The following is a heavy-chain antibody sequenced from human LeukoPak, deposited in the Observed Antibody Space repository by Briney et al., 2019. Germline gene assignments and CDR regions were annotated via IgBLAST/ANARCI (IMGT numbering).Heavy chain of an antibody. V-gene: IGHV3-21*01. Sequence: GGSLRLSCAASGFTFSSYSMNWVRQAPGKGLEWVSSISTSSSYIYYAHSVKGRFTISRDNAKNSLYLQMNSLRAEDTAVYYCARAKRNGFDIWGQGTMVTVSS. CDR3: ARAKRNGFDI. CDR2: ISTSSSYI. J-gene: IGHJ3*02. CDR1: GFTFSSYS.